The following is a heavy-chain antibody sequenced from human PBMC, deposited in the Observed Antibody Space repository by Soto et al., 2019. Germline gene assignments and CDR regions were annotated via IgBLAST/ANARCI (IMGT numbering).Heavy chain of an antibody. CDR2: ISYDGKNK. J-gene: IGHJ3*01. CDR3: AKVLPVDASDL. Sequence: ESGGGVVQPGRSLRLSCAASGFTFKNFGMSWVRQAPGKGLEWVAVISYDGKNKYYWDSVKGRFTISRDNSKNTLYLQINSLRVEDKALYYCAKVLPVDASDLWGHGAMVIVSS. CDR1: GFTFKNFG. V-gene: IGHV3-30*18.